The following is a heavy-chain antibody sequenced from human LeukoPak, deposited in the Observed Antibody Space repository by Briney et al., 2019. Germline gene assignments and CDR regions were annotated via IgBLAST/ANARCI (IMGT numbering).Heavy chain of an antibody. J-gene: IGHJ5*02. CDR2: IIPIFGTA. CDR1: GGTFSSYA. Sequence: GASVKVSCKASGGTFSSYAISWVRQAPGQGLEWMGGIIPIFGTANYAQKFQGRVTITADESTSTAYMELSSLRSEDTAVYYCATIIAVAGTGWFDPWGQGTLVTVSS. CDR3: ATIIAVAGTGWFDP. D-gene: IGHD6-19*01. V-gene: IGHV1-69*13.